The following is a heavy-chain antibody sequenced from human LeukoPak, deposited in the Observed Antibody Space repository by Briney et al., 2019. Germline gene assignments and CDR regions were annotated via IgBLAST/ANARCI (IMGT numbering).Heavy chain of an antibody. Sequence: PGRSLRLSCAASGFTFSSYAMNWVRQAPGKGLEWVAVTPYDGSDKYYADSVKGRFTISRDNSKNTLYLQMSSLRTEDTAVYHCARATYSGGYYFDQWGQGILVTVSS. CDR1: GFTFSSYA. J-gene: IGHJ4*02. D-gene: IGHD1-26*01. CDR2: TPYDGSDK. V-gene: IGHV3-30-3*01. CDR3: ARATYSGGYYFDQ.